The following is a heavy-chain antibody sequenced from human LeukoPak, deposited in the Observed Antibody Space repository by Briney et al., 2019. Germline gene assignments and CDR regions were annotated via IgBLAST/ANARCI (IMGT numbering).Heavy chain of an antibody. Sequence: GGSLRLSCAASGFTFSSYEMNWVRQAPGKGLEWVANIKEDGRQKYYVGSVKGRFTISRDNAKNSLYLQMNSLRAEDTALYYCARDRWGYSYGGDWGQGTLVTVSS. V-gene: IGHV3-7*01. CDR1: GFTFSSYE. CDR3: ARDRWGYSYGGD. CDR2: IKEDGRQK. J-gene: IGHJ4*02. D-gene: IGHD5-18*01.